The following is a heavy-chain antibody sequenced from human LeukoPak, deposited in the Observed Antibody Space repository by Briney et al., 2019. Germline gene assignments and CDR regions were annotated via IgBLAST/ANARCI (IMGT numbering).Heavy chain of an antibody. CDR1: GFTFSSYS. D-gene: IGHD3-22*01. CDR3: ARLKRYYYDSSGYPL. CDR2: ISSSSSTI. Sequence: GGSLRLSCAASGFTFSSYSMNWVRQAPGKGLEWVSYISSSSSTIYYADSVKGRFTISSDNAKNSLYLQMNSLRAEDTAVYYCARLKRYYYDSSGYPLWGQGTLVTVSS. V-gene: IGHV3-48*04. J-gene: IGHJ4*02.